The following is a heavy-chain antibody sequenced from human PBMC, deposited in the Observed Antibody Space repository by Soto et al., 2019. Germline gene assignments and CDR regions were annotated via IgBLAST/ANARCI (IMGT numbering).Heavy chain of an antibody. J-gene: IGHJ4*02. D-gene: IGHD2-21*01. CDR2: IYHTGIN. CDR3: ATVPPRIVVVVAEFPT. Sequence: QVQLKQSGPGLVRPSGTLSLTCAVSGTSISSTCWWAWVRQSPGQWLEWIGEIYHTGINKYNPSLKSRFSMSVDKSNNQFSLELRSLTAADTAVYYCATVPPRIVVVVAEFPTWGQGALVTVSS. V-gene: IGHV4-4*02. CDR1: GTSISSTCW.